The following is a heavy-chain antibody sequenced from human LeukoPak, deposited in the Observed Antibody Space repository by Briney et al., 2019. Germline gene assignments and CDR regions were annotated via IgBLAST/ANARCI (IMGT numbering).Heavy chain of an antibody. V-gene: IGHV3-66*01. J-gene: IGHJ4*02. D-gene: IGHD3-22*01. CDR2: IYSGGNT. CDR1: GGSISSSSYY. Sequence: PSETLSLTCTVSGGSISSSSYYWGWIRQPPGKGLEWVSVIYSGGNTYYADSVQGRFTMSRENPKNTLYLQMNSLRAEDTAVYYCARAHDRGYYYGFDYWGQGTLVTVSS. CDR3: ARAHDRGYYYGFDY.